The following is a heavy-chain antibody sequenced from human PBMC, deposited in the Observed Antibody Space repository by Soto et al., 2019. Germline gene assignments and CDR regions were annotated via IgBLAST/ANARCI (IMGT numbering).Heavy chain of an antibody. CDR1: GGSISSSSYY. J-gene: IGHJ4*02. V-gene: IGHV4-39*01. Sequence: SSETLSLTCTVSGGSISSSSYYWGWIRQPPGKGLEWIGSIYYSGSTYYNPSLKSRVTISVDTSKNQFSLKLSSVTAADTAVYYCARHTRVAASYDYIWGSYRYRPGFDYWGQGTLVTVSS. CDR3: ARHTRVAASYDYIWGSYRYRPGFDY. CDR2: IYYSGST. D-gene: IGHD3-16*02.